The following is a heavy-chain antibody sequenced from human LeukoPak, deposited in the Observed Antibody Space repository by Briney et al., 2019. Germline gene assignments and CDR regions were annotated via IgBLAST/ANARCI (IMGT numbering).Heavy chain of an antibody. D-gene: IGHD6-19*01. CDR1: GYTFTSYD. V-gene: IGHV1-8*01. CDR2: MNPNSGNT. CDR3: ARVVSGWYVSDYYYYMDV. J-gene: IGHJ6*03. Sequence: ASVKVSCKASGYTFTSYDINWVRRATGQGLEWMGWMNPNSGNTGYAQKFQGRVTMTRNTSISTAYMELSSLRSEDTAVYYCARVVSGWYVSDYYYYMDVWGKGTTVTVSS.